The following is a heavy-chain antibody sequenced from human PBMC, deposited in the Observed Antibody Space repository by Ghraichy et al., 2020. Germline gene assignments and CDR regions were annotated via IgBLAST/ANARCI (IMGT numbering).Heavy chain of an antibody. CDR2: ISRSSSHR. CDR1: GFTFSDYD. D-gene: IGHD6-13*01. CDR3: ARDDAATARTSGMDV. V-gene: IGHV3-21*01. Sequence: GGSLRLSCAASGFTFSDYDMNWVRQAPGRGLEWVSYISRSSSHRYFADSVKGRFTISRDNAKNSLYLQMNSLRAEDTAVYYCARDDAATARTSGMDVWGQGTTVTVSS. J-gene: IGHJ6*02.